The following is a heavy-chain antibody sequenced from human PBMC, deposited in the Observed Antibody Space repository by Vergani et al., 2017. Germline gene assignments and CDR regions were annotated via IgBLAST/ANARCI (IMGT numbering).Heavy chain of an antibody. J-gene: IGHJ6*02. Sequence: EVQLLESGGGLVQPGGSLRLSCVASGFSFRNAWMNWVRRTPGKGLEWVGRIKNTFDRGTTDYAAAVKGRFTISRDDSKNTLFLQMNGLKTEDIGVYYCTTDPRYCGDGSCYWLRDHHYYGMDVWGQGTTVTVSS. V-gene: IGHV3-15*07. CDR1: GFSFRNAW. D-gene: IGHD2-21*01. CDR3: TTDPRYCGDGSCYWLRDHHYYGMDV. CDR2: IKNTFDRGTT.